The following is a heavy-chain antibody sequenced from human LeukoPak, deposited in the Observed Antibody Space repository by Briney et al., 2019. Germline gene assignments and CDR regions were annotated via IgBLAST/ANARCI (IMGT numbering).Heavy chain of an antibody. D-gene: IGHD3-10*01. CDR3: ARESWDTMVRGAVFDL. CDR1: GGSISSYF. J-gene: IGHJ4*02. CDR2: IYYSGST. V-gene: IGHV4-59*01. Sequence: SETLSLTCTVSGGSISSYFWTWIRPPPGKGLEWLGYIYYSGSTNYNPSLKSRVTISVDTSRNQFSLKLTSVTAADTAVYYCARESWDTMVRGAVFDLWGQGTLVTVSS.